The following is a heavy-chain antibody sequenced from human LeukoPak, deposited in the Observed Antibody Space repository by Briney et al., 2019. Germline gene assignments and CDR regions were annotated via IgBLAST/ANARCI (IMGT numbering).Heavy chain of an antibody. CDR3: AKDCCGYSYGSNFDY. J-gene: IGHJ4*02. V-gene: IGHV3-30*02. Sequence: PGGSLRLSCAASGFTFGSYGMHWVRQAPGKGLEWVAFIRYDGSNKYYADSVKGRFTISRDNSKNTLYLQMNSLRAEDTAVYYCAKDCCGYSYGSNFDYWGQGTLVTVSS. D-gene: IGHD5-18*01. CDR2: IRYDGSNK. CDR1: GFTFGSYG.